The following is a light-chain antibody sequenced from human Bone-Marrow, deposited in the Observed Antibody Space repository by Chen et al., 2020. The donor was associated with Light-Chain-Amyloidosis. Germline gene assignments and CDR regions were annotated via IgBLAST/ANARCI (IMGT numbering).Light chain of an antibody. J-gene: IGLJ3*02. Sequence: QSALTQPASVSGSPGHSIAISCTGASSDIGGYNFVSWYQQHSGKAPKLILYEVSNRPSGVSCPFSGSKSCDTASLTNSGLQPGDQADYYCNSYTTSTTWVFGGGTKLTVL. CDR3: NSYTTSTTWV. V-gene: IGLV2-14*01. CDR2: EVS. CDR1: SSDIGGYNF.